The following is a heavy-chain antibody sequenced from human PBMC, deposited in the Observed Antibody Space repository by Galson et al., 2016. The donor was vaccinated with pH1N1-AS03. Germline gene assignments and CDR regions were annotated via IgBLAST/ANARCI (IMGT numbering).Heavy chain of an antibody. J-gene: IGHJ4*02. D-gene: IGHD5-12*01. V-gene: IGHV3-21*01. CDR1: GFALIDYS. Sequence: SLRLSCAASGFALIDYSMHWVRQAPGKRLEWVSSIDPTSTYIYYADSPTGRFTISRDNAFNSLYLQMNSLRVDDTAVYFCTRSAPRGGHEPFDFWGQGTRVTVSP. CDR3: TRSAPRGGHEPFDF. CDR2: IDPTSTYI.